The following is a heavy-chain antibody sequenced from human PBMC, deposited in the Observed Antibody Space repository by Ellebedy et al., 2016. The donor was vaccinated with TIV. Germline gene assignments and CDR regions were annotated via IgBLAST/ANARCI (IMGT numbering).Heavy chain of an antibody. CDR3: ARAELSGTPTWFDP. V-gene: IGHV4-30-4*01. Sequence: MPSETLSLTCTVSGGSISSGDYYWSWIRQPPGKGLEWIAYIYYSGSTYYNPSLKSRVTISVDTSKNQFSLKLSSVTAADTAVYYCARAELSGTPTWFDPWGQGTLVTVSS. D-gene: IGHD6-13*01. J-gene: IGHJ5*02. CDR2: IYYSGST. CDR1: GGSISSGDYY.